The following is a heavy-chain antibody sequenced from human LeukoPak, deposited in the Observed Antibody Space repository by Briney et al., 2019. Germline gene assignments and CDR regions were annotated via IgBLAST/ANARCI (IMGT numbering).Heavy chain of an antibody. D-gene: IGHD3/OR15-3a*01. CDR1: GFIFSSYW. CDR2: IKSDGSST. Sequence: RPGGSLRLSCAAPGFIFSSYWMHWVRQAPGKGLVWVSRIKSDGSSTDYADSVKGRFTTSRDNAQNTLYLHMNSLRVEDTAVYYCARDRDWLPLDYWGQGTLVTVSS. V-gene: IGHV3-74*01. CDR3: ARDRDWLPLDY. J-gene: IGHJ4*02.